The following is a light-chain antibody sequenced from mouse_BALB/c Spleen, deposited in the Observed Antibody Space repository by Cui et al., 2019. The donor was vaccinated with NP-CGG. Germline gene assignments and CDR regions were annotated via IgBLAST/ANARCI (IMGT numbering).Light chain of an antibody. CDR1: TGAVTTSNY. CDR2: GTK. CDR3: ALWYSNHWV. V-gene: IGLV1*01. Sequence: QAGVTQDSALTTSPGETVTLTCRSSTGAVTTSNYANWVQEKPDHLFTGLIGGTKNRAPGVPARFSGSLIGDKAALTITGAQTEDEAIYFCALWYSNHWVFGGGTKLTVL. J-gene: IGLJ1*01.